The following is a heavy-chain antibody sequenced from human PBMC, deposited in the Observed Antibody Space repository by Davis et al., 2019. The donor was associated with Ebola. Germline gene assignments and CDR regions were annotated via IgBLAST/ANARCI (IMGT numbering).Heavy chain of an antibody. Sequence: GGSLRLSCAASGFTFSSYSMNWVRQAPGKGLEWVAVISYDGSNKYYADSVKGRFTISRDNSKNTLYLQMNSLRAEDTAVYYCAREVTMIVVVWGYFDYWGQGTLVTVSS. D-gene: IGHD3-22*01. J-gene: IGHJ4*02. CDR1: GFTFSSYS. V-gene: IGHV3-30*03. CDR2: ISYDGSNK. CDR3: AREVTMIVVVWGYFDY.